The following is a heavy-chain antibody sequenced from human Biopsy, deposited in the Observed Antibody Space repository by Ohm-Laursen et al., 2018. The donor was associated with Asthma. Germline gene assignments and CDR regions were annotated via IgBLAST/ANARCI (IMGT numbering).Heavy chain of an antibody. Sequence: SLRLSCTASGFTFHNYVMHWVRQAPGKGLEWVAGIFFDGSNKYYADSVKGRFTISRDNSKDTLYLQVNSLRGDDTAVYYCARGKTWGRSYYFDFWGQGTLVTVSS. CDR3: ARGKTWGRSYYFDF. CDR1: GFTFHNYV. V-gene: IGHV3-30*04. D-gene: IGHD6-6*01. CDR2: IFFDGSNK. J-gene: IGHJ4*02.